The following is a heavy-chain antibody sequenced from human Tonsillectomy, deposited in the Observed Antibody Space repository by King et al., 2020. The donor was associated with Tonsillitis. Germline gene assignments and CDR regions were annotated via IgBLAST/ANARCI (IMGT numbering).Heavy chain of an antibody. D-gene: IGHD3-10*01. Sequence: QLVQSGGGVVQPGRSLRLSCAASGFTFSSYGMHWVRQAPGKGLEWVAVKSYDGRNKYYADPVMGRFTISRDNSKNTLYLQMNSLRAEDTSVYYCARDAHYYASGSRGFRFDPWGQGTLVTVSS. J-gene: IGHJ5*02. V-gene: IGHV3-33*05. CDR3: ARDAHYYASGSRGFRFDP. CDR1: GFTFSSYG. CDR2: KSYDGRNK.